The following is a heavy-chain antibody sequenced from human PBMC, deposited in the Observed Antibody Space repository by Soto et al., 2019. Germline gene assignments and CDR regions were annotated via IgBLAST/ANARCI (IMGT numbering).Heavy chain of an antibody. CDR3: ASLRTRYCSGGSCSYDY. D-gene: IGHD2-15*01. CDR1: GGSFSGYY. Sequence: QVQLQQWGAGLLKPSETLSLTCAVYGGSFSGYYWSWIRQPPGQGLEWIGEINHSGSTNYNPSLKSRVTISVDTSKNQFSLKLSSVTAADTAVYYCASLRTRYCSGGSCSYDYWGQGTLVTVSS. CDR2: INHSGST. V-gene: IGHV4-34*01. J-gene: IGHJ4*02.